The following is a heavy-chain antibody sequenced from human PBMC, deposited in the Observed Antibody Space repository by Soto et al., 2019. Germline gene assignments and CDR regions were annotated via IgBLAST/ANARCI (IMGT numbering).Heavy chain of an antibody. CDR1: GGTFTNYI. D-gene: IGHD4-17*01. Sequence: QVQLVQSGAEVKKPGSSVKVSCKASGGTFTNYIISWVRQAPGQGLEWMGRITPILDRANYAQKFQGRVTITADRSTSTAYMELSSLRSEDNAVFYCASRLDYSDNTGMDVWGQGTSVTVSS. J-gene: IGHJ6*02. CDR2: ITPILDRA. V-gene: IGHV1-69*02. CDR3: ASRLDYSDNTGMDV.